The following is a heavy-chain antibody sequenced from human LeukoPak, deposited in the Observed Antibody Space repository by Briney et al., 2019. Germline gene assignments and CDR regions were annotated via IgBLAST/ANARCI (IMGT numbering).Heavy chain of an antibody. CDR2: INHSGST. D-gene: IGHD3/OR15-3a*01. V-gene: IGHV4-34*01. CDR1: VGSFSDYY. J-gene: IGHJ3*01. CDR3: ARGHRIMVFGVLLWKAFDL. Sequence: SGTLSLTCAVYVGSFSDYYWSWLRQPPGQGLEWIGEINHSGSTNYNPSLKSRVTMSVDTSKNQFSLKLSSVAAADTAVYYCARGHRIMVFGVLLWKAFDLWGQGTMVTVSS.